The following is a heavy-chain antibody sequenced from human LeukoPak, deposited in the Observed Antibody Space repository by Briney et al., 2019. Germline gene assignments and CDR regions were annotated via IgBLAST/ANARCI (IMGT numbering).Heavy chain of an antibody. CDR3: ARVRGEVRGAYEYYFDY. Sequence: SVTVSCKASGGTFSSYAISWVRQAPAQGLEWVGRIIPILGIANYAQKFQGRVTITADKSTSTAYMELSSLRSEDTAVYYCARVRGEVRGAYEYYFDYWGQGTLVTVSS. V-gene: IGHV1-69*04. D-gene: IGHD3-10*01. J-gene: IGHJ4*02. CDR1: GGTFSSYA. CDR2: IIPILGIA.